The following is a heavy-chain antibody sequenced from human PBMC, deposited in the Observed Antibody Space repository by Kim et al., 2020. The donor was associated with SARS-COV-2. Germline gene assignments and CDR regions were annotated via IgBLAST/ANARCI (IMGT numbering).Heavy chain of an antibody. Sequence: VNGRFTISRDNAKNTLYLQMNSLSAEDTAVYYCARWGGKYSSSPYVFDYWGQGTLVTVSS. D-gene: IGHD6-6*01. V-gene: IGHV3-74*01. J-gene: IGHJ4*02. CDR3: ARWGGKYSSSPYVFDY.